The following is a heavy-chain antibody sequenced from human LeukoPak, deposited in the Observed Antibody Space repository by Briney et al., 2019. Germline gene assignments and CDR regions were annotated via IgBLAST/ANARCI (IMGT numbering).Heavy chain of an antibody. V-gene: IGHV4-31*03. D-gene: IGHD4-17*01. Sequence: PSETLSLTCTVSGGSISSGGYYWSWIRQHPGKGLEWIGYIYYSGSTYYNPSLKSRVTISVDTSKNQFSLKLSFVTAADTAVYYCAKMTTVTAALDAFDIWAKGQWSPSLQ. CDR3: AKMTTVTAALDAFDI. J-gene: IGHJ3*02. CDR1: GGSISSGGYY. CDR2: IYYSGST.